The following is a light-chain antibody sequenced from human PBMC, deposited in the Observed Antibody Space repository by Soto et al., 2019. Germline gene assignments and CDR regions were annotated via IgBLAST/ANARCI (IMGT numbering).Light chain of an antibody. CDR2: DSS. Sequence: EIVLTQFPATLSLSPGDGATLSCRASQSVSSYLAWYQQKRGQAPRLLIYDSSHRATGVPARFSGSGSGTDFSLIISSLEPEDFAVYYCQQRSVWPLTFGGGTKVEI. CDR1: QSVSSY. J-gene: IGKJ4*01. V-gene: IGKV3-11*01. CDR3: QQRSVWPLT.